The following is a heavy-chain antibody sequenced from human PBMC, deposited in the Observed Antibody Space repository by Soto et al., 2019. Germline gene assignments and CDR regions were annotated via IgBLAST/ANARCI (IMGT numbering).Heavy chain of an antibody. D-gene: IGHD2-2*01. V-gene: IGHV4-59*08. J-gene: IGHJ6*02. CDR1: GGSISSYY. Sequence: SETLSLTCTVSGGSISSYYWSWIRQPPGKGLEWIGYIYYSESTNYNPSLKSQVTISVDTSKNQYSLKVRSVTAADTVVYYFARLHGYCISSSCHGHYAMDVWGQGTTVTVPS. CDR2: IYYSEST. CDR3: ARLHGYCISSSCHGHYAMDV.